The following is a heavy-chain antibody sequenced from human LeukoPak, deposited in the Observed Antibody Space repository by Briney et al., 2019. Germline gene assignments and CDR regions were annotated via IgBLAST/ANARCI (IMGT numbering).Heavy chain of an antibody. V-gene: IGHV3-7*05. CDR3: ARDRGRNWFDT. J-gene: IGHJ5*02. CDR2: IKQDGIET. D-gene: IGHD1-26*01. CDR1: GFTFSSYW. Sequence: QPGGSLRLSSAASGFTFSSYWMSWVRQAPGKGLEWVANIKQDGIETYYVDSVKGRFTISRDNAKNSLYLQMNSLRAEDTAVYYCARDRGRNWFDTWGQGTLVTVSS.